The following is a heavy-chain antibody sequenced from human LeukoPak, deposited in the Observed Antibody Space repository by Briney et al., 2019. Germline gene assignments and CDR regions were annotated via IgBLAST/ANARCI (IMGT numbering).Heavy chain of an antibody. Sequence: GASVKVSCKASGYTFTGYYMHWVRQAPGQGLEWMGWINPNSGGTNYAQKFQGRVTMTRDTSISTAYMELSRLRSDDTAVYYCARVPLGSSTSPNAFDIWGQGTMVTVSS. CDR2: INPNSGGT. J-gene: IGHJ3*02. CDR3: ARVPLGSSTSPNAFDI. V-gene: IGHV1-2*02. CDR1: GYTFTGYY. D-gene: IGHD2-2*01.